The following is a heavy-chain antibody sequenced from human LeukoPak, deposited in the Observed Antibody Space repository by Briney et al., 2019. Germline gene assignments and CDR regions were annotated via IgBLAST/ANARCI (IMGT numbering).Heavy chain of an antibody. Sequence: GGYLRLSCAASGFTFSSYAMSWVRQAPGKGLEWVSAISGSGGSTSYTDSVKDRFTISRDNSKNTLYLQMNSLRAEDTALYYCAKDLESASYLSYHYYCMDVWGQGTTVTVSS. CDR3: AKDLESASYLSYHYYCMDV. J-gene: IGHJ6*02. CDR1: GFTFSSYA. CDR2: ISGSGGST. V-gene: IGHV3-23*01. D-gene: IGHD2-21*01.